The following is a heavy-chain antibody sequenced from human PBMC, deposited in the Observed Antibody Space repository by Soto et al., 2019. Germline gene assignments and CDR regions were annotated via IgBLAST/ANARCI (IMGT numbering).Heavy chain of an antibody. J-gene: IGHJ5*02. V-gene: IGHV3-23*01. D-gene: IGHD2-2*01. Sequence: GGSLRLSCAASGFTFSSYAMSWVRQAPGKGLEWVSAISGSGGSTYYADSVKGRFTISRDNSKNTLYLQMNSLRAEDTAVYYCAKAPVPATVNWFDPWGQGTLVTVSA. CDR1: GFTFSSYA. CDR2: ISGSGGST. CDR3: AKAPVPATVNWFDP.